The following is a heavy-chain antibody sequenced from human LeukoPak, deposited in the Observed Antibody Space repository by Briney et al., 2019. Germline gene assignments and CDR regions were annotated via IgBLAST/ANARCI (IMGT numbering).Heavy chain of an antibody. CDR2: INIDGSQT. J-gene: IGHJ3*02. Sequence: GGSLRLSCAGSKFTFSNYWMTWVRQAPGKGLERLANINIDGSQTYYIDSVKGRFTISRDNAKDSLYLQMNSLRVEDTAVYYCARPRAPVTRISSFDMWGQGTMVTVSS. D-gene: IGHD2/OR15-2a*01. V-gene: IGHV3-7*01. CDR3: ARPRAPVTRISSFDM. CDR1: KFTFSNYW.